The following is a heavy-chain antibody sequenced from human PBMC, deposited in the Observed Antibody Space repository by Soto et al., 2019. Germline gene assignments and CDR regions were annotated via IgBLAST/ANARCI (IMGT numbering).Heavy chain of an antibody. J-gene: IGHJ4*02. V-gene: IGHV2-5*02. D-gene: IGHD3-9*01. CDR2: IYGDDDK. CDR1: GFSLSSIALGMG. CDR3: VHWNMGTRGTVFFDQ. Sequence: KESGPTLVKPTQTLTLTCNFSGFSLSSIALGMGVGWIRQPPGKALEWLALIYGDDDKRYNPSLKSRLTIAKDTSQNQVVLTMTDMDAVDTGTYYCVHWNMGTRGTVFFDQWGQGTLVTVSS.